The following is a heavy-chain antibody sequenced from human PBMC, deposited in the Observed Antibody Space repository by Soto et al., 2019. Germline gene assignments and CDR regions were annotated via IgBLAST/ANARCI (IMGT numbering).Heavy chain of an antibody. CDR2: ISGGGDTT. CDR3: AKGRGGSGSLTPRVDF. J-gene: IGHJ4*02. V-gene: IGHV3-23*01. Sequence: EVQLLESGGGLVQPGGSLRLSCAASGFTFNNYAMTWVRQAPGKGLEWVSAISGGGDTTSYAASVKGRFTVSRDGSKNTLYLQMSSLRVEDTALYYCAKGRGGSGSLTPRVDFWGQGTLVTVSS. CDR1: GFTFNNYA. D-gene: IGHD3-10*01.